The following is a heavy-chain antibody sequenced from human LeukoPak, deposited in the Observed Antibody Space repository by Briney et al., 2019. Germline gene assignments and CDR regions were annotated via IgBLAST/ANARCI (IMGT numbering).Heavy chain of an antibody. Sequence: GGTLRLSCAASGLTFSNYNMNWVRQAPGKGLEWVSSISTSGSYIYYANSMKGRFTISRDNAKNSLYLQMNSLRVEDSAVYYCATDLIHYYASGAKTWGQGTLVTVSS. D-gene: IGHD3-10*01. CDR3: ATDLIHYYASGAKT. CDR1: GLTFSNYN. CDR2: ISTSGSYI. V-gene: IGHV3-21*01. J-gene: IGHJ5*02.